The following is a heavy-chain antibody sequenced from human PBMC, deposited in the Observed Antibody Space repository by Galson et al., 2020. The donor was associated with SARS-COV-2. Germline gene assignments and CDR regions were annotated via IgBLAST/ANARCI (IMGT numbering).Heavy chain of an antibody. CDR1: GGSISSGGYY. Sequence: ETSETLSLTCTVSGGSISSGGYYWSWIRQHPGKGLEWIGYIYYSGSTYYNPSLKSRVTISVDTSKNQFSLKLSSVTAADTAVYYCARGITIIVVRHFDLWGRGTLVTVSS. CDR3: ARGITIIVVRHFDL. J-gene: IGHJ2*01. V-gene: IGHV4-31*03. D-gene: IGHD3-22*01. CDR2: IYYSGST.